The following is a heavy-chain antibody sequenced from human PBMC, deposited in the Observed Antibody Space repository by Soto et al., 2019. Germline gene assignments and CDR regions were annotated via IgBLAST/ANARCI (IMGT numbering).Heavy chain of an antibody. J-gene: IGHJ5*02. CDR2: MNPDSGNT. CDR1: GYTFTNYD. V-gene: IGHV1-8*01. D-gene: IGHD3-16*01. Sequence: QVQLVQSGAEVKKPGASVKVSCKASGYTFTNYDIHWVRQATGQGLEWMGWMNPDSGNTGQSKQFQGRVTMTRDTSISTAYMEMSSLRFEDTAVYYCARGRFRRTWFDPWGQGTLVTVPS. CDR3: ARGRFRRTWFDP.